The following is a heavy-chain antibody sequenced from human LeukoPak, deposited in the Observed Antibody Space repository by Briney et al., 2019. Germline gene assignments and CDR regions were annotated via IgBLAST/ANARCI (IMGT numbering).Heavy chain of an antibody. D-gene: IGHD2-21*01. CDR3: ARQRSMVVIAVGWFDP. CDR1: GGSISSSSYY. V-gene: IGHV4-39*01. CDR2: IYYSGST. Sequence: PSETLSLTCTVSGGSISSSSYYWGWIRQPPGKGLEWIGSIYYSGSTYYNPSLKSRVTISVDTSKNQFSLKLSSVTAADTAVYYCARQRSMVVIAVGWFDPWGQGTLVTVSS. J-gene: IGHJ5*02.